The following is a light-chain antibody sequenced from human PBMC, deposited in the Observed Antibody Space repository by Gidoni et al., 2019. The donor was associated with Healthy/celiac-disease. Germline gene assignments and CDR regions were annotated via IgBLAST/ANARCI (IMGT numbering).Light chain of an antibody. V-gene: IGLV2-14*01. CDR1: SSDVGGYNY. J-gene: IGLJ2*01. Sequence: QSALTQPASASGSPGQSITISCTGTSSDVGGYNYVSWYQQHPGKAPKLMLYEVSNRPSGVSNRFSGSKSGNTASLTSSGLQAEDEADYYCSSYTSSSTPVFGGGTKLTVL. CDR3: SSYTSSSTPV. CDR2: EVS.